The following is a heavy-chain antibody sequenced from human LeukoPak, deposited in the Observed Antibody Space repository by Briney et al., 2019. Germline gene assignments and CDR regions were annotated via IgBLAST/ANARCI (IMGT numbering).Heavy chain of an antibody. CDR3: ARLSSGLDP. D-gene: IGHD1-26*01. J-gene: IGHJ5*02. Sequence: SETLSLTCAVYGGSFSGYYWSWIRQPPGKGLEWIGEINHSGSTNYNPSLKSRVTISVDTSKNQFSLKLSSVTAADTAVYYCARLSSGLDPWGQGTLVTVSS. CDR2: INHSGST. V-gene: IGHV4-34*01. CDR1: GGSFSGYY.